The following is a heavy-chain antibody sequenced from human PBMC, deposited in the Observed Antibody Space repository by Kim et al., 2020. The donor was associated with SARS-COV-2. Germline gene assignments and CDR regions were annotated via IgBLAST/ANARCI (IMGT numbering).Heavy chain of an antibody. CDR2: IYYSGST. CDR1: GGSISSGDYY. J-gene: IGHJ5*02. V-gene: IGHV4-30-4*01. CDR3: ARRWGSGSYHWFDP. Sequence: SETLSLTCTVSGGSISSGDYYWSWIRQPPGKGLEWIGYIYYSGSTYYNPSLKSRVTISVDTSKNQFSLKLSSVTAADTAVYYCARRWGSGSYHWFDPWGQGTLVTVSS. D-gene: IGHD3-10*01.